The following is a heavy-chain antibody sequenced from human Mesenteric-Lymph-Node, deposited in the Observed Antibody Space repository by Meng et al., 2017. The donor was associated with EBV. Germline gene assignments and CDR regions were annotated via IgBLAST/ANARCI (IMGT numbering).Heavy chain of an antibody. D-gene: IGHD3-9*01. CDR1: GGSLSSGGYS. CDR3: ARAGAYYDVLTGFDY. Sequence: QAQPQESGSRLVKPSQTLSLPCAVFGGSLSSGGYSWNWIRQTPGRGLEWIGYIYHTGTTYYNPSLKSRVTMSVDRSTNQFSLWLKSVTAADTAIYYCARAGAYYDVLTGFDYWGQGTLVTVSS. J-gene: IGHJ4*02. V-gene: IGHV4-30-2*01. CDR2: IYHTGTT.